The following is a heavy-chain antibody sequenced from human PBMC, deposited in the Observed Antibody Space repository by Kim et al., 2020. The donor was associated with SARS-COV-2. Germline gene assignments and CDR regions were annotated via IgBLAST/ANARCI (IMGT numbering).Heavy chain of an antibody. CDR2: IIRIFGTA. V-gene: IGHV1-69*13. Sequence: SVKVSCKASGGTFSSYAISWVRQAPGQGLEWMGGIIRIFGTANYAQKFQGRVTITADESTSTAYMELSSLRSEDTAVYYCARVIYSYGIYYYYGMDVWGQGTTVTVSS. CDR3: ARVIYSYGIYYYYGMDV. J-gene: IGHJ6*02. CDR1: GGTFSSYA. D-gene: IGHD5-18*01.